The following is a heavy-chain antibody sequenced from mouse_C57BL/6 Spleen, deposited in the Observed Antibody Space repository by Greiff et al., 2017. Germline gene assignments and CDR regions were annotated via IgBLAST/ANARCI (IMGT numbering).Heavy chain of an antibody. CDR2: IHPNSGST. CDR1: GYTFTSYW. CDR3: ATIYYDYDVRYFDV. V-gene: IGHV1-64*01. J-gene: IGHJ1*03. D-gene: IGHD2-4*01. Sequence: VQLQQPGAELVKPGASVKLSCKASGYTFTSYWMHWVKQRPGQGLEWIGMIHPNSGSTNYNEKFKSKATMTVDKSSSTAYMQLSSLTSEDYAVYYCATIYYDYDVRYFDVWGTGTTVTVSS.